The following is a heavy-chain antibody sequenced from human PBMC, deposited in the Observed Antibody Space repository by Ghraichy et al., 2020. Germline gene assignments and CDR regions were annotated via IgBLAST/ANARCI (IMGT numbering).Heavy chain of an antibody. Sequence: ASVKVSCKASGYTFTIYGISWVRQAPGQGLEWMGWISAYNGNTNYAQKFQGRVTMTTDTSTNTAYMELRRLRSDDTAVYYCAGSRRWEKLGWFDPWGQGTLVTVSS. CDR2: ISAYNGNT. CDR1: GYTFTIYG. J-gene: IGHJ5*02. D-gene: IGHD4-23*01. CDR3: AGSRRWEKLGWFDP. V-gene: IGHV1-18*01.